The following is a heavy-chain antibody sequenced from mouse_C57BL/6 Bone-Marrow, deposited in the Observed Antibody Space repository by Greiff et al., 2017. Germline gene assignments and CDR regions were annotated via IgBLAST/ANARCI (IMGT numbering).Heavy chain of an antibody. CDR1: GYTFTSYG. CDR2: IYPRSGNT. D-gene: IGHD4-1*01. CDR3: ARSNWDFDY. V-gene: IGHV1-81*01. J-gene: IGHJ2*01. Sequence: VKLVESGAELARPGASVKLSCKASGYTFTSYGISWVKQRTGQGLEWIGEIYPRSGNTYYNEKFKGKATLTADKSSSTAYMELSSLTSEDSAVYFCARSNWDFDYWGQGTTLTVSS.